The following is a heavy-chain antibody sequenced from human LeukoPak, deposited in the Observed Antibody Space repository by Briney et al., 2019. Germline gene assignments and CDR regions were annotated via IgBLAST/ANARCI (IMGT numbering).Heavy chain of an antibody. CDR1: GFTFSDYY. D-gene: IGHD2-15*01. J-gene: IGHJ4*02. V-gene: IGHV3-11*01. Sequence: GGSLRLSCAASGFTFSDYYMSWIRQAPGKGLEWVSYISSSGSTIYYADSVKGRLTISRDNAKNSLYLQMNSLRAEDTAVYYCARREWLGYCSGGSCRSPFAADYWGQGTLVTVSS. CDR2: ISSSGSTI. CDR3: ARREWLGYCSGGSCRSPFAADY.